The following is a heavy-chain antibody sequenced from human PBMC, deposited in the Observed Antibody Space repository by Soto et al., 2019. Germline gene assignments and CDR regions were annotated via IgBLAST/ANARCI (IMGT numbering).Heavy chain of an antibody. D-gene: IGHD4-4*01. V-gene: IGHV4-31*03. CDR1: GGSISSGGYY. J-gene: IGHJ6*02. Sequence: SETLSLTCTVSGGSISSGGYYWSWIRQQQRKGLERIEYIYYNGSTYYKPSLKSRVTISVDTSKNQFSLKLSSVTAADTAVYYCAREKLGYSNPGYYYYGMDVWGQGTTVTVSS. CDR3: AREKLGYSNPGYYYYGMDV. CDR2: IYYNGST.